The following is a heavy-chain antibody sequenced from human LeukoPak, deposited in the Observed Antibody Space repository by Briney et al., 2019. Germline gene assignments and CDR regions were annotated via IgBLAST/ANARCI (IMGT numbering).Heavy chain of an antibody. CDR3: ARVRGYSFDP. D-gene: IGHD3-10*01. CDR2: MHYSGST. Sequence: SETLSLTCTVSGGSISSYYWSWIRQPPGKGQEWIGYMHYSGSTKYNPSLKSRVTTSVDTSKNQFSLKLSSVTAADTAVYYCARVRGYSFDPWGQGTLVTVSS. V-gene: IGHV4-59*01. CDR1: GGSISSYY. J-gene: IGHJ5*02.